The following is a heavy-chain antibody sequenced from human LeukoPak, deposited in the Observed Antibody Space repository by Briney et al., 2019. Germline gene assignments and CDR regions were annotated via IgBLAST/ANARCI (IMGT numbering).Heavy chain of an antibody. V-gene: IGHV1-24*01. J-gene: IGHJ5*02. D-gene: IGHD3-22*01. CDR1: GYTLTELS. CDR3: ATSLVPDSSGYYQNWFDP. CDR2: FDPEDGET. Sequence: ASVKVSCKVSGYTLTELSMHWVRQTPGKGLEWMGGFDPEDGETIYAQKFQGRVTMTEDTSTDTAYMELSSLRSEDTAAYYCATSLVPDSSGYYQNWFDPWGQGTLVTVSS.